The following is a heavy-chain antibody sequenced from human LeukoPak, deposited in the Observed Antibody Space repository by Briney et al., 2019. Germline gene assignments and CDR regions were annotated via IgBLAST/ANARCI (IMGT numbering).Heavy chain of an antibody. Sequence: ASVKVSCKASGYTFTGYYMHWVRQAPGQGLEWMGWINPNSGGTNYAQKLQGRVTMTRDTSISTAYMELSRLRSDDTAVYYCASASNWNDCFDYWGQGTLVTVSS. D-gene: IGHD1-1*01. CDR1: GYTFTGYY. J-gene: IGHJ4*02. CDR2: INPNSGGT. CDR3: ASASNWNDCFDY. V-gene: IGHV1-2*02.